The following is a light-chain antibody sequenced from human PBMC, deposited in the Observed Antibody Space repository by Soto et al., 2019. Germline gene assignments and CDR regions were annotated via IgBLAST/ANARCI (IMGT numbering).Light chain of an antibody. V-gene: IGKV3-15*01. CDR3: QEYLHWPPGM. J-gene: IGKJ1*01. Sequence: EIVVTQSPATLSASPGERVTLPCRASHFVSSRLAWYQQRPGQVPRLLIYDTSTRAPGISARFSGSGSGTEFTLTISSLQSEDLAVYYCQEYLHWPPGMFGPGTKVDIK. CDR1: HFVSSR. CDR2: DTS.